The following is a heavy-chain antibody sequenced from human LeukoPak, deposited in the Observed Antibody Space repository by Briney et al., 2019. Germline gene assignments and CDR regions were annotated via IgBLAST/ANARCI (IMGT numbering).Heavy chain of an antibody. CDR1: GGSISSYY. CDR3: ARDSYYYDSSGYYYVFDL. CDR2: IYTSGST. J-gene: IGHJ2*01. Sequence: SETLSLTCTVPGGSISSYYWSWIRQPAGKGLEWIGRIYTSGSTNYNPSLKSRVTMSVDTSKNQFSLKLSSLTAADTAVYYCARDSYYYDSSGYYYVFDLWGRGTLVTVSS. D-gene: IGHD3-22*01. V-gene: IGHV4-4*07.